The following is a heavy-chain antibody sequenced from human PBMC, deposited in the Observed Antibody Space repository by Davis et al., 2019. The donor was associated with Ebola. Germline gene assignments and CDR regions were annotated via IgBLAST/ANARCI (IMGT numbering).Heavy chain of an antibody. V-gene: IGHV3-30*02. Sequence: PGGSLRLSCAASAFTFNTYDMHWVRQAPGRRLEWVAFVRSHGSDDHYADSVKGRFTISRDNSKNTLYLQMNSLRPEDTAVYYCARDSDDYSFDYWGQGTLVTVSS. D-gene: IGHD4-11*01. J-gene: IGHJ4*02. CDR1: AFTFNTYD. CDR3: ARDSDDYSFDY. CDR2: VRSHGSDD.